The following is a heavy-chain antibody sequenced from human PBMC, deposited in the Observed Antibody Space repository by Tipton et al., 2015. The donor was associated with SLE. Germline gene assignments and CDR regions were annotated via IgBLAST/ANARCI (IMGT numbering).Heavy chain of an antibody. Sequence: GLVKPSETLSLTCTVSGGSISSYYWSWIRQPPGKGLEWIGYIYYSGSTNYNPSLKSRVTISVDTSKNQLSLKLSSVTAADTAVYYCARDDPDGESSGKPGDHWGQGTLVTVSS. CDR1: GGSISSYY. CDR2: IYYSGST. CDR3: ARDDPDGESSGKPGDH. J-gene: IGHJ4*02. V-gene: IGHV4-59*01. D-gene: IGHD3-22*01.